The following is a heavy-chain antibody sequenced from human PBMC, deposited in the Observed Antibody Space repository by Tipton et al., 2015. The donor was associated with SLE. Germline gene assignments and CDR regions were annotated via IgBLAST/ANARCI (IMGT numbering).Heavy chain of an antibody. CDR1: GGSFSGYY. J-gene: IGHJ4*02. CDR2: INHSGST. Sequence: TLSLTCAVYGGSFSGYYWSWIRQPPGKGLELIGEINHSGSTNYNPSLKSRVTISVDTTKNQFSLKLRSVTAADTAVYYCAREGGSSSPFDYWGQGTLVTVSS. D-gene: IGHD6-13*01. CDR3: AREGGSSSPFDY. V-gene: IGHV4-34*01.